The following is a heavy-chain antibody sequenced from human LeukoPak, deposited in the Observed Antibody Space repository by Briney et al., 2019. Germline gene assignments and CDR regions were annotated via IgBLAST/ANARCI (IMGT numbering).Heavy chain of an antibody. J-gene: IGHJ6*03. V-gene: IGHV1-2*02. CDR2: INPNSGGT. CDR3: ARRGYPVYYYYMDV. D-gene: IGHD5-12*01. Sequence: ASVKVSCEASGYTFTGYYMHWVRQAPGQGLEWMGWINPNSGGTNYAQKFQGRVTMTRDTSISTAYMELRSLRSDDTAVYYCARRGYPVYYYYMDVWGKGTTVTISS. CDR1: GYTFTGYY.